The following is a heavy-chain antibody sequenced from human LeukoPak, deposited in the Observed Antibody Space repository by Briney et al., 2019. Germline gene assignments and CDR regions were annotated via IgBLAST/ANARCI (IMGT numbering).Heavy chain of an antibody. CDR2: VNGRGATT. D-gene: IGHD7-27*01. J-gene: IGHJ6*03. CDR1: GFTFSDYA. V-gene: IGHV3-23*01. Sequence: GGSLRLSCAASGFASGFTFSDYAVSWVSQAPGKGPEWVASVNGRGATTYYADSVRGRFTISRDNSKNTLYLQMISLGADDTAIYFCAKAPATGEGYYFYYMDVWGKGTTVTVSS. CDR3: AKAPATGEGYYFYYMDV.